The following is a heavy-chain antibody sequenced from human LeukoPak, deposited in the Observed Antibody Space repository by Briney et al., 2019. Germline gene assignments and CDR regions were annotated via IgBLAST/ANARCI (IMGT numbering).Heavy chain of an antibody. J-gene: IGHJ1*01. CDR1: GFTFSSYS. CDR2: ISSSSSTI. V-gene: IGHV3-48*01. Sequence: GGSLRLSCAASGFTFSSYSTNWVRQAPGKGLEWVSYISSSSSTIYYADSVKGRFTISRDNAKNSLYLQMNSLRAEDTAVYYCARAHSGYSSSWYSAEYFQHWGQGTLVTVSS. CDR3: ARAHSGYSSSWYSAEYFQH. D-gene: IGHD6-13*01.